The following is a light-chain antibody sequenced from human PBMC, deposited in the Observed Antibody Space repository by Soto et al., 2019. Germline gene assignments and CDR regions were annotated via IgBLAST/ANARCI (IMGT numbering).Light chain of an antibody. CDR1: QGMSTY. V-gene: IGKV1-9*01. J-gene: IGKJ4*01. CDR2: SAS. Sequence: DIRLTQSPSFLSASVGDTVTITCRASQGMSTYLAWYQQKPRKVPKLLIRSASTLQSGVPPRFSDGGSGTEFTLTISTLQPDESCIYYCQQLNGYHLAFGGGTNVEIK. CDR3: QQLNGYHLA.